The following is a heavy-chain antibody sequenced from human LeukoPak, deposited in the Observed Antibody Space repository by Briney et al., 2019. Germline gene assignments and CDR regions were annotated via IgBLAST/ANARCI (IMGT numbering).Heavy chain of an antibody. D-gene: IGHD1-26*01. J-gene: IGHJ1*01. V-gene: IGHV4-59*02. CDR3: TRGQWGLRC. Sequence: PSETLSLTCTVSGASVTDYSWSWIRQSPGKGLEWITYIHHSGNSIYNPSLMSRVTTSRVTSKNQSFLNLVSVTAAGTAVYYCTRGQWGLRCWGKGALVTV. CDR2: IHHSGNS. CDR1: GASVTDYS.